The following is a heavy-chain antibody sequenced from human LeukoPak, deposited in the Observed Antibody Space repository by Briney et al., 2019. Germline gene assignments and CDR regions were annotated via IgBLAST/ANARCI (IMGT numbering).Heavy chain of an antibody. V-gene: IGHV4-59*11. CDR2: MYYSGSS. Sequence: SETLSLTCTVSGGSISSHYWSWIRQPPGKGLEWIGYMYYSGSSKYNPSLKSRVTISVDTSKNQFSLKLSSVTAADTAVYYCARKVDSSSNWFDPWGQGTLVTVSS. D-gene: IGHD6-13*01. CDR3: ARKVDSSSNWFDP. J-gene: IGHJ5*02. CDR1: GGSISSHY.